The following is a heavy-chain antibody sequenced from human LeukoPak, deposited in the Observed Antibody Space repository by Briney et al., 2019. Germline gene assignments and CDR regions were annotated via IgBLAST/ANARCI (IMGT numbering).Heavy chain of an antibody. CDR3: AKGAGYYYYYMDV. D-gene: IGHD6-13*01. J-gene: IGHJ6*03. V-gene: IGHV3-9*03. CDR1: GFSFGTFW. CDR2: ISWNSGSI. Sequence: GGSLRLSCAASGFSFGTFWMSWVRQAPGKGLEWVSGISWNSGSIGYADSVKGRFTISRDNAKNSLYLQMNSLRAEDMALYYCAKGAGYYYYYMDVWGKGTTVTVSS.